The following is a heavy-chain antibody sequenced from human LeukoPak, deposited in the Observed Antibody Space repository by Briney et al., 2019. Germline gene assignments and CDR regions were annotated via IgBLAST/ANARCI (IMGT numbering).Heavy chain of an antibody. Sequence: ASVKVSCKASGYTFTSYAMNWVRQAPGQGLEWMGWINTNTGNPTYAQGFTGRFVFSLDTSVSTAYLQISSLKSEDTAVYYCARGEYYYDSSGYYGYWGQGTLVTVSS. CDR3: ARGEYYYDSSGYYGY. CDR1: GYTFTSYA. CDR2: INTNTGNP. V-gene: IGHV7-4-1*02. D-gene: IGHD3-22*01. J-gene: IGHJ4*02.